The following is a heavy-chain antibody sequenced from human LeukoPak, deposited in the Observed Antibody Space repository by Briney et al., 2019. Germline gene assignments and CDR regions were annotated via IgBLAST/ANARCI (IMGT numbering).Heavy chain of an antibody. CDR1: GFTFDDYA. Sequence: GGSLRLSCAASGFTFDDYAMHWVRQAPGKGLEWVSGISWNSGSIDYADSVKGRFTISRDNAKNSLYLQMNSLRAEDMALYYCAKAGRARYYYYLDVWGKGTTVTVSS. CDR2: ISWNSGSI. CDR3: AKAGRARYYYYLDV. V-gene: IGHV3-9*03. J-gene: IGHJ6*03. D-gene: IGHD3-10*01.